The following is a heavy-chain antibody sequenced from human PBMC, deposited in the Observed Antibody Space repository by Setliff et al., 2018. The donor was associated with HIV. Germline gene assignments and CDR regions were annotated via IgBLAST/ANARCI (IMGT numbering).Heavy chain of an antibody. V-gene: IGHV3-48*01. CDR3: VGDASPDSEDGGYSAGGN. D-gene: IGHD3-22*01. Sequence: GGSLRLSCAASGFPFSSYSMNWFRQPPGKGLEWVAYISGSSGSIYYTDSVKGRFTVSRDNAKDSLYLQMNSLRVEDAAFYYCVGDASPDSEDGGYSAGGNWGPGTLVTVSS. CDR1: GFPFSSYS. CDR2: ISGSSGSI. J-gene: IGHJ4*02.